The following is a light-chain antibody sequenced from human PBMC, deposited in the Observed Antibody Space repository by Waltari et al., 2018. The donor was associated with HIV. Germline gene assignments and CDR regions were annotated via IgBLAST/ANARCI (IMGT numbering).Light chain of an antibody. J-gene: IGLJ2*01. V-gene: IGLV2-8*01. CDR2: EVT. CDR1: SSDVGGYNY. Sequence: QSALTQPPSASGSPGQSVTISCTGTSSDVGGYNYVSWYQQHPGKAPTLMIYEVTKRPSGVPDRFSGSKSGNTASLTVSGLQAEDEADYYCSSYAGSNIVTFGGGTKLTVL. CDR3: SSYAGSNIVT.